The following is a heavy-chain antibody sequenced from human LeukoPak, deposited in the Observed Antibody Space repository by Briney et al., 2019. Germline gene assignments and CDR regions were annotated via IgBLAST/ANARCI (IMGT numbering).Heavy chain of an antibody. Sequence: PGGSLRLSCAASGFTFSDYYTTWVRQAPGKGLEWVSYISSDSSYTNYADSVKGRFTISRDNARNSLYLQMNSLRADDTAVYYCAKEIVIIPAASYAFDIWGQGTMVIVSS. CDR1: GFTFSDYY. CDR3: AKEIVIIPAASYAFDI. D-gene: IGHD2-2*01. J-gene: IGHJ3*02. V-gene: IGHV3-11*05. CDR2: ISSDSSYT.